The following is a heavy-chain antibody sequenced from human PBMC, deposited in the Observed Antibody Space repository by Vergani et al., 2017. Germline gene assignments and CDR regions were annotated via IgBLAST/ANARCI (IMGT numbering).Heavy chain of an antibody. V-gene: IGHV4-39*01. CDR2: IYHSGGA. CDR3: ARTESFILRYFHWAL. D-gene: IGHD3-9*01. J-gene: IGHJ4*02. Sequence: QLHLQESGPGLVKPSETLSLTCTVSGGSITRSSYYWGWIRQPPGKGLEWIGNIYHSGGAYYNPSLKGRVTISVATSKNQFSLEVTSVTAADTAIYFFARTESFILRYFHWALWGQGTLVTVSS. CDR1: GGSITRSSYY.